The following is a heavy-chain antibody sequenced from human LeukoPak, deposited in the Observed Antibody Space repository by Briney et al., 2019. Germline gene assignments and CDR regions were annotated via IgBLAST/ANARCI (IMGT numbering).Heavy chain of an antibody. V-gene: IGHV1-18*01. Sequence: ASVKVSCKASGYTFTSYGISWVRQAPGQGLEWMGWISAYNGNTNYAQKLQGRVTMTTDTSTSTGYMELRSLRSDDTAVYYCARASWILGGFDYWGQGTLVTVSS. CDR2: ISAYNGNT. J-gene: IGHJ4*02. D-gene: IGHD3-16*01. CDR3: ARASWILGGFDY. CDR1: GYTFTSYG.